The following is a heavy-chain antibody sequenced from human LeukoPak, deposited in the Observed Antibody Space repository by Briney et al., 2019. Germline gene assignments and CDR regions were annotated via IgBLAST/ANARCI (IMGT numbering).Heavy chain of an antibody. V-gene: IGHV3-7*01. CDR2: INQDGSAK. Sequence: GGSLRLSCAASGFTFNNYYMSWVRQAPGKGLEWVANINQDGSAKHYIDSVKGRFTISRDNAKKSVYLQMDSLRAEDTAVYYSARSLWPEDFWGQGTLVTVSS. J-gene: IGHJ4*02. CDR1: GFTFNNYY. D-gene: IGHD2/OR15-2a*01. CDR3: ARSLWPEDF.